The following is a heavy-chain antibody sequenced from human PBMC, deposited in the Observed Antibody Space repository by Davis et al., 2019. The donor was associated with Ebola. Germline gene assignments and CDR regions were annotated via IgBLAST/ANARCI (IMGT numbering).Heavy chain of an antibody. CDR3: TTPGGQDSGYDVFDI. J-gene: IGHJ3*02. CDR2: INPNDGRT. CDR1: GYTFTNYY. V-gene: IGHV1-46*03. D-gene: IGHD5-12*01. Sequence: AASVKVSCKASGYTFTNYYMHWVRQAPGQGLEWMGMINPNDGRTIYAQKFQGRVTVTRDTSTTTVYMDLSSLRSEDTALNYCTTPGGQDSGYDVFDIWGQGTMVTVSS.